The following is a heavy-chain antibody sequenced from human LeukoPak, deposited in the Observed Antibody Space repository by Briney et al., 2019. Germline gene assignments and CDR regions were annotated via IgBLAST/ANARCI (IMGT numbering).Heavy chain of an antibody. D-gene: IGHD3-3*01. CDR1: GFTFSDYY. J-gene: IGHJ4*02. CDR3: ARDDFWSGYLRY. V-gene: IGHV3-11*01. CDR2: ISSSGSTI. Sequence: GGSLRLSCAASGFTFSDYYMSWLRQAPGKGLEWVSYISSSGSTIYYEDSVKGRFTISRDNAKNSLYLQMNSLRAEDTAVYYCARDDFWSGYLRYWGQGTLVTVSS.